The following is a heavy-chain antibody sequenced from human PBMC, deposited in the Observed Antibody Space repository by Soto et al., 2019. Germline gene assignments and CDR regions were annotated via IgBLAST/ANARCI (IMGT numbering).Heavy chain of an antibody. CDR1: GGSISSYY. CDR2: IYYRGRT. J-gene: IGHJ5*02. CDR3: ARAKATLYSSSWYWFDP. Sequence: QVQLQESGQGLVKPSETLSLTCTVSGGSISSYYWSWIRQPPGKGLEWIGYIYYRGRTNYNPSLTSRVTISVNTSKNQFSLKLSPVTAADTAVYYCARAKATLYSSSWYWFDPWGQGDLVTVSS. V-gene: IGHV4-59*08. D-gene: IGHD6-13*01.